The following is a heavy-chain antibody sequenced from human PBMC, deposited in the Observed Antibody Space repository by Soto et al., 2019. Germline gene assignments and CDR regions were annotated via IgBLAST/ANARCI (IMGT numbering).Heavy chain of an antibody. CDR3: ARSSGWYGYFDY. Sequence: QVQLVQSGAEVEKPGSSVKVSCKASGGTFSSYTISWVRQAPGQGLEWMGRIIPILGIANYAQKFQGRVTITADKSTSTAYMELSSLRSEDTAVYYCARSSGWYGYFDYWGQGTLVTVSS. CDR2: IIPILGIA. J-gene: IGHJ4*02. V-gene: IGHV1-69*02. D-gene: IGHD6-19*01. CDR1: GGTFSSYT.